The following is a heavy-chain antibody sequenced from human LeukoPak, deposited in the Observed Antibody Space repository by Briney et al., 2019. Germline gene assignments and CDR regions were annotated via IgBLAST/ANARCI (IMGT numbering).Heavy chain of an antibody. J-gene: IGHJ6*03. V-gene: IGHV4-39*07. CDR1: GGSISSSSYY. CDR3: ARALYDILTGNYYYYMDV. D-gene: IGHD3-9*01. Sequence: SETLSLTCTVSGGSISSSSYYWGWLRQPPGKGLEWIGSIYYSGSTYYNPSLKSRVTISVDTSKNQFSLKLSSVTAADTAVYYCARALYDILTGNYYYYMDVWGKGTTVTVSS. CDR2: IYYSGST.